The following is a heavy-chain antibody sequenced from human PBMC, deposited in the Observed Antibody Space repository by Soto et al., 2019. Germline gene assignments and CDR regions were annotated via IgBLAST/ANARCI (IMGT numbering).Heavy chain of an antibody. CDR1: GFTFSSYS. V-gene: IGHV3-21*01. D-gene: IGHD6-6*01. CDR3: ARAWQLAWLNYYYMDV. J-gene: IGHJ6*03. CDR2: ISSSSSYI. Sequence: GGSLRLSCAASGFTFSSYSMNWVRQAPGKGLEWVSSISSSSSYIYYADSVKGRFTISRDNAKNSLYLQMNSLRAEDTAVYYCARAWQLAWLNYYYMDVWGKGTTVTVSS.